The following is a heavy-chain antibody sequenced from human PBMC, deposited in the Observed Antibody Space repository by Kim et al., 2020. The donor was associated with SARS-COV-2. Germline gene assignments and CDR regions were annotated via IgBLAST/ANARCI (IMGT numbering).Heavy chain of an antibody. D-gene: IGHD3-22*01. Sequence: GGSLRLSCAASGFTFSSYAMHWVRQAPGKGLEWVAVISYDGSNKYYADSVKGRFTISRDNSKNTLYLQMNSLRAEDTAVYYCARGPYYYDSSGYLVRTSFGYYYGMDVWGQGTTVTVSS. V-gene: IGHV3-30-3*01. CDR3: ARGPYYYDSSGYLVRTSFGYYYGMDV. J-gene: IGHJ6*02. CDR2: ISYDGSNK. CDR1: GFTFSSYA.